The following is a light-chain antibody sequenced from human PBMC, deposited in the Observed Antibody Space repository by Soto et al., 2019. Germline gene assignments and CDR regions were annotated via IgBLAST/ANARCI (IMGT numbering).Light chain of an antibody. V-gene: IGKV3-11*01. Sequence: VLTQSPAILSLSPGERATLSCRASQSVNNYLAWYQQRPGQAPRLHIYDSSDRATGIPARFSASGSGTDFTLTISSLEPEDFEVYYCQQRRVWPLTFGGGTKVEIK. CDR1: QSVNNY. CDR3: QQRRVWPLT. CDR2: DSS. J-gene: IGKJ4*01.